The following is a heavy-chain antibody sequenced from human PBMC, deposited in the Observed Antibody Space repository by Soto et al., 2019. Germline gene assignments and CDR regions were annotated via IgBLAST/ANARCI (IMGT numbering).Heavy chain of an antibody. CDR3: AKTIRDGYMAYCDY. V-gene: IGHV3-23*01. D-gene: IGHD5-12*01. CDR1: GFTFSNYA. Sequence: GGSLRLSCAASGFTFSNYAMSWVRQAPGKGLEWVSAISGDSGSTYYADSVKGRFTISRDNSKNSLYLQMNSLRAEDTAVYYCAKTIRDGYMAYCDYWGQGTLVTVSS. J-gene: IGHJ4*02. CDR2: ISGDSGST.